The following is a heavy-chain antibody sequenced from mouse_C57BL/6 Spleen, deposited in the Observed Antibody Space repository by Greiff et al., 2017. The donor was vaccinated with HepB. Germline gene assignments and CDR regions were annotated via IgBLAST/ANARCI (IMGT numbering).Heavy chain of an antibody. Sequence: QAQLQQPGAELVKPGASVKLSCKASGYTFTSYWMQWVKQRPGQGLEWIGEIDPSDSYTNYNQKFKGKATLTVDTSSSTAYMQLSSLTSEDSAVYYCARPYFDYWGQGTTLTVSS. CDR1: GYTFTSYW. CDR3: ARPYFDY. J-gene: IGHJ2*01. CDR2: IDPSDSYT. V-gene: IGHV1-50*01.